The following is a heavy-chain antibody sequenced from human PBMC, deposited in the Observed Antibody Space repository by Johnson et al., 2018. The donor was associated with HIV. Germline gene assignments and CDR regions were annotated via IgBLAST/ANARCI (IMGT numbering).Heavy chain of an antibody. CDR3: AKGLRPYGSGPSDAFDI. CDR2: INSDGSST. V-gene: IGHV3-74*02. J-gene: IGHJ3*02. D-gene: IGHD3-10*01. Sequence: MQLVESGGGVVQPGGSLRLSCAASGFTFSSYWMHWVRQAPGKGLVWVSRINSDGSSTSYADSVKGRFTISRDNAKNTLYLQMNSLRAEDTAVYYCAKGLRPYGSGPSDAFDIWGQGTMVTVSS. CDR1: GFTFSSYW.